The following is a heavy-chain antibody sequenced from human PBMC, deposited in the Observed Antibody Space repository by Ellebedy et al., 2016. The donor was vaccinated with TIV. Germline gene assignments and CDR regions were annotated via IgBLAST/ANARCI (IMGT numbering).Heavy chain of an antibody. J-gene: IGHJ4*02. V-gene: IGHV1-69*04. CDR2: IIPILGIA. Sequence: SVKVSCXASGGTFSSYAISWVRQAPGQGLEWMGRIIPILGIANYAQKFQGRVTITADKSTSTAYMELSSLRSEDTAVYYCAREVGAQPGLFDYWGQGTLVTVSS. CDR1: GGTFSSYA. CDR3: AREVGAQPGLFDY. D-gene: IGHD1-26*01.